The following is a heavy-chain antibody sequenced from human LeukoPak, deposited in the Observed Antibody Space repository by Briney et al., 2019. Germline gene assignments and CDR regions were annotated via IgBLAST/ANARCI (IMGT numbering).Heavy chain of an antibody. CDR3: ARDPNIDCSGGSCYSGSAGFDY. CDR2: ISRSSSYI. V-gene: IGHV3-21*01. CDR1: GFTFSSYS. D-gene: IGHD2-15*01. Sequence: GGSLRLSCAASGFTFSSYSTNWVRQAPGKGLEWVSSISRSSSYIYYADSVKGRFTISRDNAKNSLYLQMNSLRAEDTAVYYCARDPNIDCSGGSCYSGSAGFDYWGQGTLVTVSS. J-gene: IGHJ4*02.